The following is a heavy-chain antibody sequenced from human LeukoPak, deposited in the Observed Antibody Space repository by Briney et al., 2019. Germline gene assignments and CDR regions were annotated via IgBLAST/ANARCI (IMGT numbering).Heavy chain of an antibody. D-gene: IGHD3-10*01. Sequence: GGSLRLSCTASGIIFSTYGMQWVRQAPGKGLERVAFITHEGGYIQYYAESVKGRFTIFRDNSKNTLYLDMISQRSEDAAVYYCAKDKEYASGSYPIDSWGLGTLVTVSS. CDR2: ITHEGGYIQ. J-gene: IGHJ4*02. CDR1: GIIFSTYG. CDR3: AKDKEYASGSYPIDS. V-gene: IGHV3-30*02.